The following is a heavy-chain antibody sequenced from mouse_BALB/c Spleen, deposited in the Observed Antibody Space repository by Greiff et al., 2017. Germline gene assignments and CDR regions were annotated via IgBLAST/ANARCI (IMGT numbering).Heavy chain of an antibody. CDR1: GFTFSDFY. D-gene: IGHD2-4*01. Sequence: EVQGVESGGGLVQPGGSLRLSCATSGFTFSDFYMEWVRQPPGKRLEWIAASRNKANDYTTEYSASVKGRFIVSRDTSQSILYLQMNALRAEDTAIYYCARELYYDYEGVAYWGQGTLVTVSA. CDR3: ARELYYDYEGVAY. V-gene: IGHV7-1*02. J-gene: IGHJ3*01. CDR2: SRNKANDYTT.